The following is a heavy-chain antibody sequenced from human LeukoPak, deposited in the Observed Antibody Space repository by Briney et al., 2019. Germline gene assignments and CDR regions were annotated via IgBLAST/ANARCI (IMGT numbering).Heavy chain of an antibody. CDR2: ISDSSSTI. J-gene: IGHJ4*02. D-gene: IGHD3-10*01. CDR3: ARERGYGSGTFDY. V-gene: IGHV3-11*01. Sequence: GGSLRLSCAASGFRFSDYYMSWIRQAPGKGLEWVSDISDSSSTIHYADSVNGRFTISRDNAKNSLYLQMNSLRAEDTAVYYCARERGYGSGTFDYWGQGTLVTVSS. CDR1: GFRFSDYY.